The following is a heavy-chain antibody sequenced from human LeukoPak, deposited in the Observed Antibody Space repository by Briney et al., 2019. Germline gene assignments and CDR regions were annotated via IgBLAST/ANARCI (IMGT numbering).Heavy chain of an antibody. CDR1: GYTFTSYY. CDR2: INPSDGST. CDR3: ARVRDGYNDAYDI. D-gene: IGHD5-24*01. V-gene: IGHV1-46*01. Sequence: ASVKVSYKASGYTFTSYYMHWVRQAPGQGFEWMSIINPSDGSTTSSQKFQGRVTMTRDTSTSTVYMELSSLRSEDTAVYFCARVRDGYNDAYDIWGQGTLVTVSS. J-gene: IGHJ4*02.